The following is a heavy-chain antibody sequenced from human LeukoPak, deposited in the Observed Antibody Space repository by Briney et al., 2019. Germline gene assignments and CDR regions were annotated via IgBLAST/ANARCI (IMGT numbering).Heavy chain of an antibody. CDR1: GFTFSSYA. D-gene: IGHD3-10*01. CDR3: ATAMVRGVNPFDH. J-gene: IGHJ4*02. V-gene: IGHV3-23*01. CDR2: ISGSGDST. Sequence: GGSLRLSCAASGFTFSSYAMSWVRQAPGKGLEWVSFISGSGDSTYYVGSVKGRFTISRDNSKNTLYLQMNNLRAEDTAVYYCATAMVRGVNPFDHWGQGTLVTVSS.